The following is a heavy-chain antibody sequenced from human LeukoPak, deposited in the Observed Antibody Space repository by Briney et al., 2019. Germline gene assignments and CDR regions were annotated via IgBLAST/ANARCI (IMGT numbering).Heavy chain of an antibody. V-gene: IGHV1-46*01. CDR1: GYTFTSYG. J-gene: IGHJ4*02. Sequence: ASVKVSCKASGYTFTSYGISWVRQAPGQGLEWMGIINPSGGSTSYAQKFQGRVTMTRDTSTSTVYMELSSLRSEDTAVYYCARSRGTLVSGYFDYWGQGTLVTVSS. CDR2: INPSGGST. D-gene: IGHD4/OR15-4a*01. CDR3: ARSRGTLVSGYFDY.